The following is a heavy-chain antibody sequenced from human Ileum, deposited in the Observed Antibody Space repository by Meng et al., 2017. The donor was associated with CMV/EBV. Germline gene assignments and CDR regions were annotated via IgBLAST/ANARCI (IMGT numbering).Heavy chain of an antibody. CDR3: ARGVAGGPFDY. V-gene: IGHV4-34*01. D-gene: IGHD2-15*01. CDR1: GGSFSGYD. Sequence: AQLQQWGEGLLKPSETLSRTSAVYGGSFSGYDWSWIRQPPGKGLEWMGEINHSGSTNYNPSLKSRVTISVDTSKNQFFLKLSSVTAADTAVYYCARGVAGGPFDYWGQGTLVTVSS. CDR2: INHSGST. J-gene: IGHJ4*02.